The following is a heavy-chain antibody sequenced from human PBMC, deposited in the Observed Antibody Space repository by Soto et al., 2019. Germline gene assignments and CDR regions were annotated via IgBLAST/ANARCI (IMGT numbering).Heavy chain of an antibody. CDR1: EENFITFW. Sequence: VSIQIPWQGAEENFITFWIGWMPQMRGQGLEWVGVIYPGASRTRYSPPFQGQVTISADKSISTAYLQWSSLKASDTAMYYCATQKFSSPEFGPWGQGTLVTVSS. CDR2: IYPGASRT. V-gene: IGHV5-51*01. J-gene: IGHJ5*02. CDR3: ATQKFSSPEFGP.